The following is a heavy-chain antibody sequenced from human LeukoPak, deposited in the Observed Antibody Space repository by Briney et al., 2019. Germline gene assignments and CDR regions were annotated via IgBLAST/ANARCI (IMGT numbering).Heavy chain of an antibody. J-gene: IGHJ4*02. CDR3: ARASSGYYREGFDY. Sequence: SETLSLTCAVSGGSISSSNWWSWVRQPPGKGLEWIGEIYHSGSTNYNPSLKSRVTISVDKSKNQFSLKLSSVTAADTAVYYCARASSGYYREGFDYWGQGTLVTVSS. V-gene: IGHV4-4*02. D-gene: IGHD3-22*01. CDR2: IYHSGST. CDR1: GGSISSSNW.